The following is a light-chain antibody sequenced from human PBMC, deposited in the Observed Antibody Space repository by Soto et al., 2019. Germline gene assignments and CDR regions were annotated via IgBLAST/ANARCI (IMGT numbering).Light chain of an antibody. CDR2: DAS. CDR1: QNINNC. V-gene: IGKV1-5*01. CDR3: QHLLT. J-gene: IGKJ1*01. Sequence: DIQMTQSPSTPSASVGDRVTITCRASQNINNCAAWYHQKPGKAPQFLIHDASTLQRGVPSWFSGSVFGTEFSLAISSLQLDDSGSYYCQHLLTFGQGTKVDIK.